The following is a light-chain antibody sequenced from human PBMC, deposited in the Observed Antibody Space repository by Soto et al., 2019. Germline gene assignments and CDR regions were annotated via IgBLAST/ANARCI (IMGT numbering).Light chain of an antibody. CDR2: SAS. J-gene: IGKJ1*01. CDR1: QGISNY. V-gene: IGKV1-27*01. Sequence: DIQMTQSPSSLSASVGDRVTITCWASQGISNYLAWYQQKPGKVPKLLIYSASTLQSGVPSRFGGSGSGTDFTLTISSLQPEDVATYYCQKYNSAPWTFGQGTKVEIK. CDR3: QKYNSAPWT.